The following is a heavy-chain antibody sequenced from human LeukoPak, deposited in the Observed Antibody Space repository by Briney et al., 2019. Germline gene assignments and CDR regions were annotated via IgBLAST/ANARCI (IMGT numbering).Heavy chain of an antibody. CDR1: GFTLTNYW. D-gene: IGHD6-13*01. Sequence: GGSLRLSCAASGFTLTNYWMMCVGQPAARGPEFLANIKPTGSETYYVDPVKGRFTISRDNAKNLLFLQMNSLSGEDTAVYCWGRFGYEAAVDLWGRGTLVTVSS. CDR2: IKPTGSET. J-gene: IGHJ4*02. CDR3: GRFGYEAAVDL. V-gene: IGHV3-7*01.